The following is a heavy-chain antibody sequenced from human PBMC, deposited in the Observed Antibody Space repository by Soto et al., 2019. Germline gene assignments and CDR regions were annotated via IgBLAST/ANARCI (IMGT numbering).Heavy chain of an antibody. Sequence: PSETLSLTCTVSGGSISSGGYYWSWIRQHPGKGLEWIGYIYYSGSTYYNPSLKSRVTISVDTSKNQFSLKLSSVTAADTAVYYCAREGDIGMDVWGQGTTVTVSS. D-gene: IGHD2-15*01. CDR3: AREGDIGMDV. J-gene: IGHJ6*02. CDR1: GGSISSGGYY. V-gene: IGHV4-31*03. CDR2: IYYSGST.